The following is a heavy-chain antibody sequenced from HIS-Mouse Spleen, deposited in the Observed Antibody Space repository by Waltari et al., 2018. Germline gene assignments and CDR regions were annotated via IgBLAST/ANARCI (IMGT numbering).Heavy chain of an antibody. CDR3: ARDPFLSSGNWFDP. V-gene: IGHV1-2*02. CDR1: GYTFTGYY. J-gene: IGHJ5*02. D-gene: IGHD3-10*01. Sequence: QVQLVQSGAEVKKPGASVKVSCKASGYTFTGYYMPGVRQAPGQGLEWMGWINPNSGGTNYAQKFQGRVTMTRDTSISTAYMELSRLRSDDTAVYYCARDPFLSSGNWFDPWGQGTLVTVSS. CDR2: INPNSGGT.